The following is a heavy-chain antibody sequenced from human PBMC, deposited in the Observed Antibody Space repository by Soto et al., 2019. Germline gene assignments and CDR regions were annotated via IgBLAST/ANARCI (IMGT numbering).Heavy chain of an antibody. CDR1: GGSISSSSYH. J-gene: IGHJ6*03. Sequence: QLQLQESGPGLVKPSETLSLTCTVSGGSISSSSYHWGWIRQPPGKGLEWIGSIYYSGSPYYDPSLKSRVTISVDTSKNQFSLKLSSVTAADTAVYYCARLRYGTGTYYYMDVWGKGTTVTVSS. CDR2: IYYSGSP. V-gene: IGHV4-39*01. D-gene: IGHD1-1*01. CDR3: ARLRYGTGTYYYMDV.